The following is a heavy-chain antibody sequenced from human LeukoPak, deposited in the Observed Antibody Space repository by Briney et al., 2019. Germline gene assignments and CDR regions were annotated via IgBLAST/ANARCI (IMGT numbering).Heavy chain of an antibody. Sequence: PSETLSLTCAVYGGSFSGYYWSWIRQPPGKGLEWIGYIYYSGSTNYNPSLKSRVTISIDMSKNQFSLQLNSVTPEDTAVYYCARKVVLGAFDYWGQGTLVTVSS. D-gene: IGHD2-15*01. V-gene: IGHV4-59*12. J-gene: IGHJ4*02. CDR3: ARKVVLGAFDY. CDR1: GGSFSGYY. CDR2: IYYSGST.